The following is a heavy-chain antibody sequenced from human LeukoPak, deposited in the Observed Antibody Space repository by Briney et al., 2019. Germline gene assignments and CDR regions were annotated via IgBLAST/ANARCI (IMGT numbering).Heavy chain of an antibody. CDR2: ISWNSGSI. J-gene: IGHJ4*02. Sequence: GRSLRLSCAPSGFTFDDYAMHWVRQAPGKCREWVSGISWNSGSIGYADSVKGRFTISRDNAKNSLYLQMNSLRAEDTALYYCAKDMGVGATTGTFDYWGQGTLVTVSS. D-gene: IGHD1-26*01. CDR3: AKDMGVGATTGTFDY. CDR1: GFTFDDYA. V-gene: IGHV3-9*01.